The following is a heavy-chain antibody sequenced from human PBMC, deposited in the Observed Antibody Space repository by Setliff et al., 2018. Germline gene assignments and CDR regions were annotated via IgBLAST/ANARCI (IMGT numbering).Heavy chain of an antibody. CDR1: GFTFTAYT. V-gene: IGHV3-21*06. Sequence: GGSLRLSCAASGFTFTAYTMNWVRQAPGQGLEWVASIDTSSYWIYYADSVKGRFTISRDNAKNSLYLQMDSLRVEDTAMYFCARDRGGGLYDYWGRGTLVTVSS. J-gene: IGHJ4*02. D-gene: IGHD3-16*01. CDR2: IDTSSYWI. CDR3: ARDRGGGLYDY.